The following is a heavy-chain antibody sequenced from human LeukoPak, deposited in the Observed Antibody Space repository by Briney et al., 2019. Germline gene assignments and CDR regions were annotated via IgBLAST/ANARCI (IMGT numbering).Heavy chain of an antibody. Sequence: KPGGSLRLSCAASGFTFSSYSMNWVRQAPGKGLEWVSSISSSSSYIYYADSAKGRFTISRDNAKNSLYLQMNSLRAEDTAVYYCARWHSGFLGYWGQGTLVTVSS. CDR1: GFTFSSYS. CDR2: ISSSSSYI. D-gene: IGHD1-26*01. CDR3: ARWHSGFLGY. J-gene: IGHJ4*02. V-gene: IGHV3-21*01.